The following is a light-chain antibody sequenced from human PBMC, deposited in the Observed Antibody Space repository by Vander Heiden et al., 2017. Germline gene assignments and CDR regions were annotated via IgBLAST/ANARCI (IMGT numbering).Light chain of an antibody. V-gene: IGLV1-44*01. CDR1: SPNIGSNT. CDR2: SSS. Sequence: QSVLTPPPSASGTPGQRLTISCSGSSPNIGSNTVNWYQQLPGTAPKLLIYSSSQRPSGVPDRFSGSKSGTAASLAISGLQSEDEADYYCAAWDDSLNGWVFGGGTKLTVL. CDR3: AAWDDSLNGWV. J-gene: IGLJ3*02.